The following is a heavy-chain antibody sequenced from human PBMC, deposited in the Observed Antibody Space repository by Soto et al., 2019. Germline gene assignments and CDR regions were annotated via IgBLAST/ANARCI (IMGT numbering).Heavy chain of an antibody. CDR1: GFTFTSYG. Sequence: GSLRLSCAASGFTFTSYGMNWVRQAPGKGLEWVSIISYDGDYKYYGDSVKGRFTVSRDTSNNTVYLQMNSLRPEDTGVYYCAKSVKDSSGYSASWGQGTLVTVSS. CDR2: ISYDGDYK. J-gene: IGHJ5*02. CDR3: AKSVKDSSGYSAS. V-gene: IGHV3-30*18. D-gene: IGHD3-22*01.